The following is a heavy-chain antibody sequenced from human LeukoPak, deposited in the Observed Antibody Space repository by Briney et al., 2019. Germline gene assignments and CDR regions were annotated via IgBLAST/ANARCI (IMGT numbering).Heavy chain of an antibody. CDR1: DGSISSSSYY. CDR3: ARDDY. CDR2: IYYSGST. Sequence: SETLSLTCTVSDGSISSSSYYWGWIRQPPGKGLEWIGSIYYSGSTYYNPSLKSRVTISVDKSKNQFSLKLSSVTAADTAVYYCARDDYWGQGTLVTVSS. V-gene: IGHV4-39*07. J-gene: IGHJ4*02.